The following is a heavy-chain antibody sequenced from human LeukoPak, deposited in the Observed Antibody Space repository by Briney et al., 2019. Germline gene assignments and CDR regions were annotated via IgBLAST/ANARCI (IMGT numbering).Heavy chain of an antibody. CDR2: ISGSGSST. CDR3: AKRRYGDYGDFDY. CDR1: GFTFSAYA. V-gene: IGHV3-23*01. Sequence: GGSLRLSCAASGFTFSAYAMSWVRQAPGKGLEWVSTISGSGSSTYYADSVKGRFSVSRDNSKNTVYLQMNSLRAEDTVVYYCAKRRYGDYGDFDYWGQGTPVTVSS. J-gene: IGHJ4*02. D-gene: IGHD4-17*01.